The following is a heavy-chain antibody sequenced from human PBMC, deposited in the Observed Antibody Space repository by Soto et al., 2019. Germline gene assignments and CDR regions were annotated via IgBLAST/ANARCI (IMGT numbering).Heavy chain of an antibody. CDR2: INHSGST. CDR3: ARGSPGGKRLLMVYAPYNWFDP. Sequence: SSETLSLTCAVYGGSFSGYYWSWIRQPPGKGLEWIGEINHSGSTNYNPSLKSRVTISVDTSKNQFSLKLSSVTAADTAVYYCARGSPGGKRLLMVYAPYNWFDPWGQGTLVTVSS. CDR1: GGSFSGYY. J-gene: IGHJ5*02. V-gene: IGHV4-34*01. D-gene: IGHD2-8*01.